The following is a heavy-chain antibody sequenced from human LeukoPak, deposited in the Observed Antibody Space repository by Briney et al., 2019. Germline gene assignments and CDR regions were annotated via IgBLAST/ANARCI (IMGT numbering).Heavy chain of an antibody. CDR1: GFTFSSYS. J-gene: IGHJ6*03. D-gene: IGHD6-13*01. Sequence: GGSLRLSCAASGFTFSSYSMNRVRQAPGKGLEWVSYISSSSSTIYYADSVKGRFTISRDNAKNSLYLQMNSLRAEDTAVYYCARDSSSWFRYYYMDVWGKGTTVTVSS. CDR2: ISSSSSTI. CDR3: ARDSSSWFRYYYMDV. V-gene: IGHV3-48*01.